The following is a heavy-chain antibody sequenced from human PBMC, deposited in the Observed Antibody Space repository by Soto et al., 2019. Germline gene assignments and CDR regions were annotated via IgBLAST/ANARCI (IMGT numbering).Heavy chain of an antibody. V-gene: IGHV4-59*01. D-gene: IGHD3-16*01. CDR2: IHYSGST. CDR3: TVGGAGHPFDY. J-gene: IGHJ4*02. Sequence: WTWIRQPPGKGLEWIGNIHYSGSTNYSPSLKGRVIISVDTSENQSSLKLSSVTTADTAVYYCTVGGAGHPFDYWGQGTLVTVSS.